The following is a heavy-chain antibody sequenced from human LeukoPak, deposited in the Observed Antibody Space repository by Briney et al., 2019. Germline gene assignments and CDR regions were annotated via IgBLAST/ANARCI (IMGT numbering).Heavy chain of an antibody. CDR3: ARDANDFWSGLTWFDS. D-gene: IGHD3-3*01. CDR1: GFTFRTYW. CDR2: IKQDGSEK. J-gene: IGHJ5*01. V-gene: IGHV3-7*01. Sequence: GGSLRLSCAASGFTFRTYWMSWVRQAPGKGLEWVANIKQDGSEKYYVDSVRGRFTVSRDNAKNSLYLQMNSLKTEDTAVYHCARDANDFWSGLTWFDSWGQGTQVSVCS.